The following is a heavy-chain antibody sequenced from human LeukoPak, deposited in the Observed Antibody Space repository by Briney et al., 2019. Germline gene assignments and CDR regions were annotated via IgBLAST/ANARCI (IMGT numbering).Heavy chain of an antibody. CDR2: INPNGGST. Sequence: ASVNVSCKASGYTFTSHYMHWVRQAPGQGLEWMGIINPNGGSTGYAQTFQGRVAMTRDTSTSTVHMELSSLRSGDTAVYYCARERGGHYYDYWGQGTLVTVSS. CDR3: ARERGGHYYDY. J-gene: IGHJ4*02. CDR1: GYTFTSHY. D-gene: IGHD3-16*01. V-gene: IGHV1-46*01.